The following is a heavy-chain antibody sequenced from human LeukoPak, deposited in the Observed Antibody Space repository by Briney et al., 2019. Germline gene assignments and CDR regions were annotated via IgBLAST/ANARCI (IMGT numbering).Heavy chain of an antibody. D-gene: IGHD2-2*01. CDR1: GGSISSSSYY. Sequence: SETLSLTCTVSGGSISSSSYYWGWIRQPPGKGLEWIGSIYCSGSTYYNPSLKSRVTISVDTSKNQFSLKLSSVTAADTAVYYCARGNPTSRYYFDYWGQGTLVTVSS. CDR2: IYCSGST. CDR3: ARGNPTSRYYFDY. V-gene: IGHV4-39*07. J-gene: IGHJ4*02.